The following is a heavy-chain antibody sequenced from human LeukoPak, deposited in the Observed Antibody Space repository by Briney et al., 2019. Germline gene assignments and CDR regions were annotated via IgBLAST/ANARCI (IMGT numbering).Heavy chain of an antibody. CDR2: INWNGGST. D-gene: IGHD1-26*01. CDR1: GFTFDDYG. J-gene: IGHJ6*04. V-gene: IGHV3-20*04. CDR3: ARGQSGSPNTEWDV. Sequence: PGGSLRLSCAASGFTFDDYGMSWVRQAPGKGLEWVSGINWNGGSTGYADSVKGRFTISRDNAKNSLYLQMNSLRAEGTALYYCARGQSGSPNTEWDVWGKGTTATVSS.